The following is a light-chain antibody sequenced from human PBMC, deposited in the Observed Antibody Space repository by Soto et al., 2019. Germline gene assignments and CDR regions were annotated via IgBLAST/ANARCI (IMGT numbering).Light chain of an antibody. Sequence: QSALTQPASVSGSPGQSITISCTGTSSDVGGYNYVSWYQQHPGKAPKLMIYDVSNRPSGVSNRFSGSESGNTASLTISWLQAEDGADYYCSSYPRSSTYVFGTGTKVTLL. CDR3: SSYPRSSTYV. CDR2: DVS. V-gene: IGLV2-14*01. J-gene: IGLJ1*01. CDR1: SSDVGGYNY.